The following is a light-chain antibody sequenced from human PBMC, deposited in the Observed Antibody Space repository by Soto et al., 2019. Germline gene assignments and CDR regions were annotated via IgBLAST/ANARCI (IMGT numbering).Light chain of an antibody. CDR2: EVS. J-gene: IGLJ1*01. CDR3: SSFTSTSTYV. CDR1: SSDVGSYNR. V-gene: IGLV2-18*02. Sequence: QSALTQPPSVSGSPGQSDAISCSGTSSDVGSYNRVSWYQQPPGTAPKVMIYEVSNRPSGVPDRFSGSKSGNTASLTISGLQAEDEADYYCSSFTSTSTYVFGTGTKLTVL.